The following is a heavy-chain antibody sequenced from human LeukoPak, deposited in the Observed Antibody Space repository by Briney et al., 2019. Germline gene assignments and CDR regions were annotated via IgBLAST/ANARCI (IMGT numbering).Heavy chain of an antibody. V-gene: IGHV1-2*02. CDR2: INPNSGGT. J-gene: IGHJ4*02. CDR1: GYTFTGYY. Sequence: GASVKVSCKASGYTFTGYYMHWVRQAPGQGLEWMGWINPNSGGTNYAQKFQGRATMTRDTSISTAYMELSRLRSDDTAVYYCARASVYAPTYFDYWGQGTLVTVSS. CDR3: ARASVYAPTYFDY. D-gene: IGHD2-8*01.